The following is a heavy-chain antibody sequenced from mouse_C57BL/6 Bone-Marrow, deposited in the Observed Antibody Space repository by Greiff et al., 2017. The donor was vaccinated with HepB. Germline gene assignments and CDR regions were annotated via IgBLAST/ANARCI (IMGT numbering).Heavy chain of an antibody. J-gene: IGHJ2*01. CDR1: GYAFSSYW. CDR3: AGGDTTVVFDY. D-gene: IGHD1-1*01. V-gene: IGHV1-80*01. Sequence: QVQLKQSGAELVKPGASVKISCKASGYAFSSYWMNWVKQRPGKGLEWIGQIYPGDGDTNYNGKFKGKATLTADKTSSTAYMQLSSLTSEDSAVYFCAGGDTTVVFDYWGQGTTLTVSS. CDR2: IYPGDGDT.